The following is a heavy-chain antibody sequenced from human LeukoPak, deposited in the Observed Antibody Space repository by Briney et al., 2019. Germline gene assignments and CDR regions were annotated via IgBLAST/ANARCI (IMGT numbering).Heavy chain of an antibody. Sequence: SETLSLTCTVSGGSISSYYWSWIRQTPGKGLEWIGYIYYIGNTKYSPSLKSRVTISVDTSKNQFSLKLSSVTAADSAVYYCARESSSIFSFDYWGQGTLVTVSS. CDR3: ARESSSIFSFDY. D-gene: IGHD3-3*02. CDR2: IYYIGNT. CDR1: GGSISSYY. J-gene: IGHJ4*02. V-gene: IGHV4-59*01.